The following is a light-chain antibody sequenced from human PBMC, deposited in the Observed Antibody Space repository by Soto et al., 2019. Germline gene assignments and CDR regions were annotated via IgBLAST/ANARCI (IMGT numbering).Light chain of an antibody. CDR2: AAF. CDR3: QQRSNWPFT. Sequence: EIVLTQSPATLSLSPGERATLSCRASQSVTSYLAWYQQKPGQAPRLLIYAAFNRATGVPARFSGSGSGTDFTLTISSLEPGDFAVYYCQQRSNWPFTFGPGTMVDIK. J-gene: IGKJ3*01. CDR1: QSVTSY. V-gene: IGKV3-11*01.